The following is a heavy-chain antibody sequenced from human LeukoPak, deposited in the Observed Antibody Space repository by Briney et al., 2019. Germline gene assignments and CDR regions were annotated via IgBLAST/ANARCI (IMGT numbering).Heavy chain of an antibody. J-gene: IGHJ4*02. Sequence: GVSLRLSCSASGFTFSTYVMHWVRQAPGKGLEYVSAMSSNGGSTYYADSVKGRFTISRDNSKNTLYLQMSSLRAEDTAVYYCVKFYAGNGMWGQGTLVTVSS. CDR3: VKFYAGNGM. CDR1: GFTFSTYV. V-gene: IGHV3-64D*09. D-gene: IGHD4-23*01. CDR2: MSSNGGST.